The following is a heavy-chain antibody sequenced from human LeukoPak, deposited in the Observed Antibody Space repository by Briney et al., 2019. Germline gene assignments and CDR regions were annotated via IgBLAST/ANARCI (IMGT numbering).Heavy chain of an antibody. CDR3: ARTTEGGYTSAYFYYYYMDV. CDR1: GGSFSGYY. D-gene: IGHD5-18*01. V-gene: IGHV4-34*01. CDR2: INHSGST. Sequence: SETLSLTCAVYGGSFSGYYWSWIRQPPGKGLEWIGEINHSGSTNYNPSLKSRVTMSVDTSKNQFSLKLSSVTAADTDVYYCARTTEGGYTSAYFYYYYMDVWGKGTTVTISS. J-gene: IGHJ6*03.